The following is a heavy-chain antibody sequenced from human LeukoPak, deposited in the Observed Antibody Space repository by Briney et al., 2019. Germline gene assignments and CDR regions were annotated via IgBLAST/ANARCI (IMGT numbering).Heavy chain of an antibody. CDR3: ARWGRRIFDY. J-gene: IGHJ4*02. CDR1: GGSISSGGYS. V-gene: IGHV4-30-4*07. Sequence: SETLSLTCVVSGGSISSGGYSWNWIRQPPGKGLEWIGYIYNSGSTSYNPSLKSRVTMSVDTSKNQFSLKLSSVTAADTAVYYCARWGRRIFDYWGQGTLVTVSS. CDR2: IYNSGST. D-gene: IGHD3-16*01.